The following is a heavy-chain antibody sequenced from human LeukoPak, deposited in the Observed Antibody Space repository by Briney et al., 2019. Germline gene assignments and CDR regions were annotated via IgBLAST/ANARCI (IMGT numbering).Heavy chain of an antibody. CDR3: ARAGTYCSSTSCYTNPYYYYGMDV. Sequence: GGSLRLSCAASGFTFSSYSINWVRQAPGKGLEWVSSISSSSSYIYYADSVKGRFTISRDNAKNSLYLQMNSLRAEDTAVYYCARAGTYCSSTSCYTNPYYYYGMDVWGQGTTVTVSS. CDR2: ISSSSSYI. CDR1: GFTFSSYS. J-gene: IGHJ6*02. V-gene: IGHV3-21*01. D-gene: IGHD2-2*02.